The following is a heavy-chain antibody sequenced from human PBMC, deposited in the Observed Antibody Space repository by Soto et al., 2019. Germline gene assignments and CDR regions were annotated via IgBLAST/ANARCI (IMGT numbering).Heavy chain of an antibody. CDR2: IYYSGST. V-gene: IGHV4-39*01. Sequence: SETLSLTCTVSGGSISSSSYYWGWIRQPPGKGLEWIGSIYYSGSTYYNPSLKSRVTISVDTSKNQFSLKLSSVTAADTAVYYCAGAKVRWGGSGATWFDPWGQGTLVTVSS. CDR3: AGAKVRWGGSGATWFDP. D-gene: IGHD4-17*01. J-gene: IGHJ5*02. CDR1: GGSISSSSYY.